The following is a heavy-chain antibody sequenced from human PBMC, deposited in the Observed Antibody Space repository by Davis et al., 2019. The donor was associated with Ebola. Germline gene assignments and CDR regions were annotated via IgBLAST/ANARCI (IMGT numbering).Heavy chain of an antibody. CDR3: APKMAGSHPFDY. D-gene: IGHD5-24*01. CDR2: ITGRGDYI. V-gene: IGHV3-23*01. J-gene: IGHJ4*02. Sequence: GESLKIPCAAPGFTFTTYAMHWVRQAPGKGLEWVAGITGRGDYIEYADPVKGRFTISRDNSKNTLHLVMSSLRAEDSALYYCAPKMAGSHPFDYWGQGTLVTVSS. CDR1: GFTFTTYA.